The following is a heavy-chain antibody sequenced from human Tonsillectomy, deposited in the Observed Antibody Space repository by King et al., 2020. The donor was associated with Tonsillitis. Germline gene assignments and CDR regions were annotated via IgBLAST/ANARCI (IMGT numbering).Heavy chain of an antibody. CDR3: ARERRAYYYGSGTYFQAFDY. V-gene: IGHV3-30*05. D-gene: IGHD3-10*01. CDR1: GFSFSNYG. J-gene: IGHJ4*02. Sequence: VQLVESGGGVVQPGRSLRLSCAASGFSFSNYGMHWVRQAPGKGREWVALISYDGVNKYYADSVKGRFTISRDNSKNTLYLQVNSLRAEDTAVYYCARERRAYYYGSGTYFQAFDYWGQGTLVTVSS. CDR2: ISYDGVNK.